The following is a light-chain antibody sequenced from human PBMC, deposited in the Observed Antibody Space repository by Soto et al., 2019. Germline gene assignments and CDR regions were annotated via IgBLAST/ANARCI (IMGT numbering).Light chain of an antibody. Sequence: EIVLTQSPGTLSLSPGERATLSCRASQSVSSSYLAWYQQKPGQAPRLLIYDASSRATGIPDRFSGSGSGTDFTLTISRLEPEDFAVYYCQQYGSSRWTFGQGTKVEIE. CDR3: QQYGSSRWT. CDR1: QSVSSSY. V-gene: IGKV3-20*01. J-gene: IGKJ1*01. CDR2: DAS.